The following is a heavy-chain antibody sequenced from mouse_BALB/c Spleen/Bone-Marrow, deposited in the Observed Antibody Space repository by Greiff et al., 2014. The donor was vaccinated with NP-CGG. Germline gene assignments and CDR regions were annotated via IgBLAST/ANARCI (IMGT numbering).Heavy chain of an antibody. V-gene: IGHV2-6-1*01. CDR1: GFSLTXYG. CDR2: IWSDGST. J-gene: IGHJ4*01. CDR3: ARHRYYAMDY. Sequence: PGLVAPSQSLSITCTISGFSLTXYGXHXXXXXXXXXXELLVVIWSDGSTTYNSALKSRLSISKDNSKSQVFLKMNSLQTDDTAMYYCARHRYYAMDYWGQGTSVTVSS.